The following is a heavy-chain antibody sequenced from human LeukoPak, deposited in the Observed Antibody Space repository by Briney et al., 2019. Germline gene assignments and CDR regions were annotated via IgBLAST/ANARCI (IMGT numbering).Heavy chain of an antibody. CDR2: TDKETNLYAT. CDR1: GFTFSHSA. D-gene: IGHD1-26*01. V-gene: IGHV3-73*01. Sequence: GGSLRLSCVASGFTFSHSAIQWVRQSSGKGLQWIGLTDKETNLYATALAASVKGRFTVSRDDSKNTAYLHMNSLKTEDTALYYCTRDSGTYNWFDPWGQGTLVTVSS. J-gene: IGHJ5*02. CDR3: TRDSGTYNWFDP.